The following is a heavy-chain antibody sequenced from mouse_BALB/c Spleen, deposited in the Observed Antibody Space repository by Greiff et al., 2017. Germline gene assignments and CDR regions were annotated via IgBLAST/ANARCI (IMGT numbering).Heavy chain of an antibody. J-gene: IGHJ2*01. D-gene: IGHD2-5*01. Sequence: QVQLQQSGAELAKPGASVKMSCKASGYTFTSYWMHWVKQRPGQGLEWIGYINPSTGYTEYNQKFKDKATLTADKSSSTAYMQLSSLTSEDSAVYYCARSDFYSIDYWGQGTTLTVSS. V-gene: IGHV1-7*01. CDR2: INPSTGYT. CDR3: ARSDFYSIDY. CDR1: GYTFTSYW.